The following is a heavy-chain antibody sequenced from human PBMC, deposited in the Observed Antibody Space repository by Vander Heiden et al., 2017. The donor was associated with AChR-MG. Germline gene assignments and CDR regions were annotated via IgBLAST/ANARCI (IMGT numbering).Heavy chain of an antibody. CDR3: AREDPYSSGIDPYYYYGMDV. CDR2: IYYSGTT. Sequence: QLQLQESGPGLVKPSETLSLTCTVSGGSISSSSYYGGWMRQPPGKGLEWIGSIYYSGTTYYNPSLKSRVTISVDTSKNQFSLKLSSVTAADTAVYYCAREDPYSSGIDPYYYYGMDVWGQGTTVTVSS. J-gene: IGHJ6*02. D-gene: IGHD6-19*01. CDR1: GGSISSSSYY. V-gene: IGHV4-39*02.